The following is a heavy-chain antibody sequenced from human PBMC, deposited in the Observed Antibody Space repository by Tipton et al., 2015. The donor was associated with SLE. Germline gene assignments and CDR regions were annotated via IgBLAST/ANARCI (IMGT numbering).Heavy chain of an antibody. V-gene: IGHV3-23*01. Sequence: SLRLSCAASGFTFSSYAMSWVRQAPGKGLEWVSAISGSGGSTYYADSVKGRFTISRDNSKNTLYLQMNSLRAEDTAVYYCAKDLLWVGATKGALDIWGQGTMVTVSS. CDR2: ISGSGGST. CDR3: AKDLLWVGATKGALDI. CDR1: GFTFSSYA. D-gene: IGHD1-26*01. J-gene: IGHJ3*02.